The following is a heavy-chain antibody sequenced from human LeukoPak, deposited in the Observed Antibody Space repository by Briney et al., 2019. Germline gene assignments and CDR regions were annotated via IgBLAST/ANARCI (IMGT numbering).Heavy chain of an antibody. CDR1: GYTFTSYA. J-gene: IGHJ5*02. D-gene: IGHD3-22*01. CDR2: INTNTRNP. V-gene: IGHV7-4-1*02. Sequence: ASVKVSRKASGYTFTSYAMNWVRQAPGQGLEWMGWINTNTRNPTYAQGFTGRFVFSLDTTVSTAYLQISSLKAEDTAVYYCARDLVYYDQDWFDPWGQGTLVTVSS. CDR3: ARDLVYYDQDWFDP.